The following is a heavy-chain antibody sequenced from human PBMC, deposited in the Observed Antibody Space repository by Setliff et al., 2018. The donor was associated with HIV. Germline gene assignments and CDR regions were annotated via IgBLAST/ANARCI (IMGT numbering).Heavy chain of an antibody. Sequence: SVKVSCKASGGTFKTYAISWVRQAPGQGLEWMGGIIPIFATTDYAQKFQGRVTIIADESTSTAYMELSSLRSEDTAMYYCARDPRDCGNGVCYYLDSWGQGTLVTVSS. CDR2: IIPIFATT. D-gene: IGHD2-8*01. V-gene: IGHV1-69*13. CDR1: GGTFKTYA. J-gene: IGHJ4*02. CDR3: ARDPRDCGNGVCYYLDS.